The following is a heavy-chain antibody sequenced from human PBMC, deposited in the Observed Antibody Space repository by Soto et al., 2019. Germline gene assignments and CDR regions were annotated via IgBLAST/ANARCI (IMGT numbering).Heavy chain of an antibody. CDR1: GYTFTNYY. CDR3: ARDRVDCSGGNCWRSVEDT. V-gene: IGHV1-46*01. J-gene: IGHJ5*02. CDR2: IDPSGGGT. D-gene: IGHD2-15*01. Sequence: QVQLVQSGAEVKKPGASVKVSCKASGYTFTNYYMHWVRQAPGQGLEWMGIIDPSGGGTSYAQKFQGRLTMTRDTSTSTVDMERSSLRSEDTAVYYCARDRVDCSGGNCWRSVEDTWGQGTLVTVSS.